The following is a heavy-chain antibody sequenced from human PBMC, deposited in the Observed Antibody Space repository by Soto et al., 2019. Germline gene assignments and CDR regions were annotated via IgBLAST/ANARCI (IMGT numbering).Heavy chain of an antibody. Sequence: PSETLSLTCAVSGGSISSGGYSWSWIRQPPGKGLEWIGYIYHSGSTYYNPSLKSRVTISVDRSKNQFSLKLSSVTAADTAVYYCTGINDYGDYLRRAVSWFDPWGQGTLVTVSS. J-gene: IGHJ5*02. V-gene: IGHV4-30-2*01. D-gene: IGHD4-17*01. CDR2: IYHSGST. CDR1: GGSISSGGYS. CDR3: TGINDYGDYLRRAVSWFDP.